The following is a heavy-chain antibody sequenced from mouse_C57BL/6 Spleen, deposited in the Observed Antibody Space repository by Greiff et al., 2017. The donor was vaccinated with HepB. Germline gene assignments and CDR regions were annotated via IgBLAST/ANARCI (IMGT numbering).Heavy chain of an antibody. V-gene: IGHV5-4*01. CDR2: ISDGGSYT. J-gene: IGHJ3*01. CDR3: ARDRGYGYDGGAWFAY. Sequence: EVMLVESGGGLVKPGGSLKLSCAASGFTFSSYAMSWVRQTPEKRLEWVATISDGGSYTYYPDNVKGRFTISRDNAKNNLYLQMSHLKSEDTAMYYCARDRGYGYDGGAWFAYWGQGTLVTVSA. CDR1: GFTFSSYA. D-gene: IGHD2-2*01.